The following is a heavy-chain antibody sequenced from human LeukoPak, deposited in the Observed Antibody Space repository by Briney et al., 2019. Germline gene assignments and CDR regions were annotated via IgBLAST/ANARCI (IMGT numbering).Heavy chain of an antibody. J-gene: IGHJ4*03. CDR1: GYSISSGYY. V-gene: IGHV4-38-2*02. CDR3: ARDLYSSGWGYFDY. Sequence: SETLSLTCTISGYSISSGYYWGWIRQPPGKGLEWIASIYHSGSTYYNPSLKSRVTISLDTSENQFSLKLSSVTAADTAVYYCARDLYSSGWGYFDYWGQGTLVTVSS. CDR2: IYHSGST. D-gene: IGHD6-19*01.